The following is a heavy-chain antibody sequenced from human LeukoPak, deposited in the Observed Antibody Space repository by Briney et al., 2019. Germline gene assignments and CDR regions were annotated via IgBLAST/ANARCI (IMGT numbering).Heavy chain of an antibody. CDR2: IYHSGST. D-gene: IGHD1-1*01. CDR3: ARGEGVPPDY. J-gene: IGHJ4*02. CDR1: GYSIHSDYY. V-gene: IGHV4-38-2*02. Sequence: KASETLSLTCTVSGYSIHSDYYWGWIRQPPGKGLEWIGNIYHSGSTYYSPSLESRVTISVDTSNRFSLKLSSVTAADTAVYYCARGEGVPPDYWGQGTLVTVSS.